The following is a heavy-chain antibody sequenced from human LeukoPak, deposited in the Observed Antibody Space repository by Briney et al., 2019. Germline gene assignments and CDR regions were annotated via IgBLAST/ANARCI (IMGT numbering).Heavy chain of an antibody. V-gene: IGHV3-64*01. CDR2: ISSNGGST. J-gene: IGHJ4*02. D-gene: IGHD2-2*02. CDR3: ARAPRYCSSTSCYTGYLVY. Sequence: GGSLTLSCAASGFTFSSYAMHWVRQAPGKGLEYVSAISSNGGSTYYANSVKGRFTISRDNSKNTLYLQMGSLRAEDMAVYYCARAPRYCSSTSCYTGYLVYWGQGTLVTVSS. CDR1: GFTFSSYA.